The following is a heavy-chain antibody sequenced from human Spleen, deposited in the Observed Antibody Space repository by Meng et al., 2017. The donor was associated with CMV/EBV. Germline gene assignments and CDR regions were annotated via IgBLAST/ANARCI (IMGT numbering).Heavy chain of an antibody. V-gene: IGHV4-34*01. CDR3: ARGGYSGYYGY. Sequence: QVQLKHGGAGLLKPSETLSLTCAVYGGSFSGYYWSWIRQPPGKGLEWIGEINHSGSTNYNPSLKSRVTISVDTSKNQFSLKLSSVTAADTAVYYCARGGYSGYYGYWGQGTLVTVSS. D-gene: IGHD5-12*01. CDR1: GGSFSGYY. J-gene: IGHJ4*02. CDR2: INHSGST.